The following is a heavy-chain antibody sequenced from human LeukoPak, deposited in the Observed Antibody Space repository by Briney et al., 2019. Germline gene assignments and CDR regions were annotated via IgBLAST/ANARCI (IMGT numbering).Heavy chain of an antibody. D-gene: IGHD2-15*01. J-gene: IGHJ5*02. CDR1: GGSISSSSYY. CDR2: IYTSGST. Sequence: PSETLSLTCTVSGGSISSSSYYWSWIRQPAGKGLEWIGRIYTSGSTNYNPSLKSRVTMSVDTSKNQFSLKLSSVTAADTAVYYCARDLGYCSGGSCYSWFDPWGQGTLVTVSS. CDR3: ARDLGYCSGGSCYSWFDP. V-gene: IGHV4-61*02.